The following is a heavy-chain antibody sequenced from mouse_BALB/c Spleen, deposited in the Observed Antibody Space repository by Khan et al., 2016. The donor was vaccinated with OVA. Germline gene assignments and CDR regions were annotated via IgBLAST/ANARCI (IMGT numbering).Heavy chain of an antibody. V-gene: IGHV1-4*01. CDR3: AREGAYYRSDGWFAY. CDR1: GYTFTTYT. Sequence: QVQLQQPGTELARPGASVKMSCKASGYTFTTYTMHWVKQRPGQGLEWIGYISPSSGYTNYNQKFKDKATLTADKSSITAYMQLSSLTSEDSAVYYCAREGAYYRSDGWFAYWGQGTLVTVSA. J-gene: IGHJ3*01. CDR2: ISPSSGYT. D-gene: IGHD2-14*01.